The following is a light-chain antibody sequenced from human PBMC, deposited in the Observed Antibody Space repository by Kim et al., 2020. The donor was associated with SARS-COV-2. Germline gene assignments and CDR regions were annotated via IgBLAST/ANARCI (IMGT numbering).Light chain of an antibody. J-gene: IGLJ2*01. CDR2: YVS. Sequence: TISCTGNSSGVGGYNYVSSYQQHPRKAPPLMIYYVSHRPSGGSTRLSGSTSGNTASLTISGLHAEDEADYYCSSYTGSSTLGVFGGGTQLTVL. V-gene: IGLV2-14*03. CDR1: SSGVGGYNY. CDR3: SSYTGSSTLGV.